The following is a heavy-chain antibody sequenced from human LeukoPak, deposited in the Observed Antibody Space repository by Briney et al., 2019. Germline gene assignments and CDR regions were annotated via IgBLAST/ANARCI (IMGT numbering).Heavy chain of an antibody. V-gene: IGHV1-69*13. CDR1: GGTFSSYA. Sequence: SVKVSCKASGGTFSSYAISWVRQARGQGLEWMGGIIPIFGTANYAQKFQGRVTITADESTSTAYMELSSLRSEDTAVYYCATLNEAPGTAMVTSLGYWGQGTLVTVSS. D-gene: IGHD5-18*01. CDR3: ATLNEAPGTAMVTSLGY. CDR2: IIPIFGTA. J-gene: IGHJ4*02.